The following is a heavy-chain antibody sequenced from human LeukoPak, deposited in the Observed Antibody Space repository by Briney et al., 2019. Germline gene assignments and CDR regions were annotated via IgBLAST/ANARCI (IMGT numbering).Heavy chain of an antibody. CDR2: ISYDGTKK. Sequence: GRSLRLSCAASGFTFSDYGMHWVRQAPGKGVEWVSIISYDGTKKNYADSMKGRFTISRDNSKNTLYLQMTSLRAEDTAVYYCAKDRIAYGSGSILDYWGQGTLVTVSS. D-gene: IGHD3-10*01. CDR3: AKDRIAYGSGSILDY. CDR1: GFTFSDYG. V-gene: IGHV3-30*18. J-gene: IGHJ4*02.